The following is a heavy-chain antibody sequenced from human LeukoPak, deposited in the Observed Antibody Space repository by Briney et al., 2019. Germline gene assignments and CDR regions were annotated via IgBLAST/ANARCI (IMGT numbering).Heavy chain of an antibody. J-gene: IGHJ4*02. CDR2: ISSSSSTI. Sequence: GGSLRLSSAASGFTFSSYNMNWVRQAPGKGLEWVSYISSSSSTIYYADSVKGRFTISRDNAKNSLYLQMNSLRDDDTAVYYCAREPNYYDSTSSTLGYWGQGTLVTVSS. CDR1: GFTFSSYN. V-gene: IGHV3-48*02. D-gene: IGHD3-22*01. CDR3: AREPNYYDSTSSTLGY.